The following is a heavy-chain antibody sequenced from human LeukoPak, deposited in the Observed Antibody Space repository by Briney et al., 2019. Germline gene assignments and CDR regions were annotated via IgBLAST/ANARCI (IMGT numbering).Heavy chain of an antibody. CDR3: ARSRYFDWLGFDP. D-gene: IGHD3-9*01. Sequence: GGSLRLSCAASGFTVSSNYMSWVRQAPGKGLEWVANINQDGSETYDLDSVKGRFTISRDNAKNSLYLQMNSLRAEDSAVYYCARSRYFDWLGFDPWGQGTLVTVSS. J-gene: IGHJ5*02. CDR1: GFTVSSNY. V-gene: IGHV3-7*01. CDR2: INQDGSET.